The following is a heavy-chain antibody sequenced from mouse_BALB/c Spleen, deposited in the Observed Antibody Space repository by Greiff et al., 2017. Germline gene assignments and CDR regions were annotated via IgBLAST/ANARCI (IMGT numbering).Heavy chain of an antibody. D-gene: IGHD2-2*01. CDR2: IYPGNVNT. J-gene: IGHJ3*01. CDR3: ARPYGYDWFAY. Sequence: VQLQQSGPELVKPGASVRISCKASGYTFTSYYIHWVKQRPGQGLEWIGWIYPGNVNTKYNEKFKGKATLTADKSSSTAYMQLSSLTSEDSAVYFCARPYGYDWFAYWGQGTLVTVSA. V-gene: IGHV1S56*01. CDR1: GYTFTSYY.